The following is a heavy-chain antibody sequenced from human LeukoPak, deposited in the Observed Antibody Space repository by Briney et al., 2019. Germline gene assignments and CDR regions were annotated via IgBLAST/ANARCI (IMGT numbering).Heavy chain of an antibody. Sequence: SVKVSCKASGGTFSSYAISWVRQAPGQGLEWMGGIIPIFGTANYAQKFQGRVTMTSDSSISTAYMELSSLRSEDTAIYYCVRTPPNWGFDYWGQGTLVTVSS. CDR2: IIPIFGTA. CDR1: GGTFSSYA. J-gene: IGHJ4*02. CDR3: VRTPPNWGFDY. V-gene: IGHV1-69*05. D-gene: IGHD7-27*01.